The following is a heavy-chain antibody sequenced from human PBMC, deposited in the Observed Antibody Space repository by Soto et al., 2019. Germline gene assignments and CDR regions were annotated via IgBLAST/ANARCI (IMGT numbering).Heavy chain of an antibody. J-gene: IGHJ5*02. D-gene: IGHD3-22*01. CDR3: ARETHYDSSGYNWFDP. Sequence: ASVKVSCKASGYTFTSYYMHWVRQAPGQGLEWMGIINPSGGSTSYAQKFQGRVTMTRVTSTSTVYMELSSLRSEDTAVYYCARETHYDSSGYNWFDPWGQRTLVTVSS. CDR1: GYTFTSYY. V-gene: IGHV1-46*01. CDR2: INPSGGST.